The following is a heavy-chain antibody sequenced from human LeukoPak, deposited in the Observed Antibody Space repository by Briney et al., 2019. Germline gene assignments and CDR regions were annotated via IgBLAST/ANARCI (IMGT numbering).Heavy chain of an antibody. CDR2: ISSSGSYI. D-gene: IGHD1-26*01. CDR3: ARDSAWDWFDP. Sequence: GGSLRLSCAASGFTFSSYSMNWVRQAPGKGLEWVSSISSSGSYIYYADSVKGRFTISRDNAKNSLYLQMNSLRAEDTAVYYCARDSAWDWFDPWGQGTLVTVSS. J-gene: IGHJ5*02. CDR1: GFTFSSYS. V-gene: IGHV3-21*01.